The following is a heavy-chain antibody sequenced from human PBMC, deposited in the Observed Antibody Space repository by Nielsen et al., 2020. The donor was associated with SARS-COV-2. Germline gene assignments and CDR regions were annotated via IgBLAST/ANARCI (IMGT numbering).Heavy chain of an antibody. Sequence: GESLKISCGASGFVFATYDIHWVRQAPGKGLEWVARTTNRPYNYITEYAASVKGRFTSSRDDSKSSLYLQMTSLRTEDTAVYYCARDSHTSLDLWGRGTLVTVSS. V-gene: IGHV3-72*01. CDR1: GFVFATYD. CDR3: ARDSHTSLDL. J-gene: IGHJ2*01. CDR2: TTNRPYNYIT. D-gene: IGHD2-2*01.